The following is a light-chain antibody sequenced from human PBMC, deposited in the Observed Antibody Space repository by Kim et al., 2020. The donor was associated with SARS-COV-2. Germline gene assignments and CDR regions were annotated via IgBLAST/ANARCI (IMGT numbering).Light chain of an antibody. CDR1: SGHSSNI. CDR3: ETWDSNTNYV. Sequence: VKLTCTLSSGHSSNIIAWHQQQPGKAPRYLMRIEGSGGYNKGSGVPDRFSGSSSGADRYLTISTLQSEDEADYYCETWDSNTNYVFGTGTKVTVL. V-gene: IGLV4-60*03. CDR2: IEGSGGY. J-gene: IGLJ1*01.